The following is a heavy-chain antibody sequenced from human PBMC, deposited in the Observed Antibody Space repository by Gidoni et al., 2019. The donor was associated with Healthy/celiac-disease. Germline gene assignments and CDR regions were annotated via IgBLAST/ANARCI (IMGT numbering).Heavy chain of an antibody. Sequence: SCKASGYTLTGYYMHWVRQAPGQGLEWMGWINPNSGGTNYAQKFQGRVTMTRETSISTAYMELSRLRSDDTAVYYCARDSGDYDFWSGYYYYYYYGMDVWGQGTTVTVSS. J-gene: IGHJ6*02. CDR2: INPNSGGT. D-gene: IGHD3-3*01. CDR1: GYTLTGYY. V-gene: IGHV1-2*02. CDR3: ARDSGDYDFWSGYYYYYYYGMDV.